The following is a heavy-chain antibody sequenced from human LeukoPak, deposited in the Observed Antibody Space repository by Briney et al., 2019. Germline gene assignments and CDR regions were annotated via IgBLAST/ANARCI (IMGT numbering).Heavy chain of an antibody. V-gene: IGHV3-30*04. Sequence: GGSLRLSCTASGFTFSSYAMHWVRQAPGKGLEWVAVISYDGSNKYYADSVKGRFTISRDNSKNTLYLQMNSLRAEDTAVYYCARDRDYYGSGRTGYGMDVWGQGTTVTVSS. CDR3: ARDRDYYGSGRTGYGMDV. CDR2: ISYDGSNK. J-gene: IGHJ6*02. CDR1: GFTFSSYA. D-gene: IGHD3-10*01.